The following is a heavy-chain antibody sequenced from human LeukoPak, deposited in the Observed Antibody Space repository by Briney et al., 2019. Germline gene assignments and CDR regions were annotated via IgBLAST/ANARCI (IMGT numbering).Heavy chain of an antibody. CDR1: GGSISSSSYY. V-gene: IGHV4-39*01. J-gene: IGHJ4*02. CDR2: IYYSGST. D-gene: IGHD3-3*01. CDR3: ARHAGWPPYYDFWSGYWTVVDY. Sequence: SQTLSLTCTVSGGSISSSSYYWGWIRQPPGKGLEWIGSIYYSGSTYYNPSLKSRVTISVDTSKNQFSLKLSSVTAADTAVYYCARHAGWPPYYDFWSGYWTVVDYWGQGTLVTVSS.